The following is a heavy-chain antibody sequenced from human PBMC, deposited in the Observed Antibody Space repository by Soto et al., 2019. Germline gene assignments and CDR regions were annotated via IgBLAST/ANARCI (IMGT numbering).Heavy chain of an antibody. V-gene: IGHV3-23*01. J-gene: IGHJ4*02. CDR1: GFPFSRCA. D-gene: IGHD6-19*01. CDR2: ISHSDHST. CDR3: AKRGGDSGWGDFDS. Sequence: PGGSLRLSCAASGFPFSRCAMNWVRQAPGKGLEWVSTISHSDHSTYYADSVKGRFTVSRDNAENTLYLQMNGLRAEDTAIYYCAKRGGDSGWGDFDSWGQGMLVTVSS.